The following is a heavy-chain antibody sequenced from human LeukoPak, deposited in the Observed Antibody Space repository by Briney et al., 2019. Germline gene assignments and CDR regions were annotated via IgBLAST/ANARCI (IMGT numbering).Heavy chain of an antibody. Sequence: TSETLSLTCTVSGGSFSSYYWTWIRQPPGKGLEWIGYIDHGGSTNYNPSLRSRVSISSDTSKIQFSLELTSVTAADTAVYYCARLKATVSIHAYFDSWGQGTLVTVSS. CDR2: IDHGGST. D-gene: IGHD4-17*01. CDR3: ARLKATVSIHAYFDS. CDR1: GGSFSSYY. J-gene: IGHJ4*02. V-gene: IGHV4-59*01.